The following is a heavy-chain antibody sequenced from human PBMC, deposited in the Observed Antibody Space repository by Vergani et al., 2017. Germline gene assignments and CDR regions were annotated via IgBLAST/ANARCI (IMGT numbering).Heavy chain of an antibody. D-gene: IGHD2-15*01. Sequence: QVQVVQSGAEVKKSGASVKVSCKTSGYTFSNYYMHWVRQAPGQGLEWMGIINPSGGHTNYAQKFQGRVTITADKSTSTAYMELSSLRSEDTAVYYCASVERGDCSGGSCPGDYWGQGTLVTVSS. CDR1: GYTFSNYY. V-gene: IGHV1-46*01. CDR3: ASVERGDCSGGSCPGDY. J-gene: IGHJ4*02. CDR2: INPSGGHT.